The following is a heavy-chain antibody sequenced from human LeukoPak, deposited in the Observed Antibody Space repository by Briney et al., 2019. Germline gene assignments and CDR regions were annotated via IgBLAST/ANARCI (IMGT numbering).Heavy chain of an antibody. D-gene: IGHD3-9*01. Sequence: ASVKVSCKASGYTFINNWMHWFRQAPGQGLEWVGWINANIGDTHYSQKFQGRVTMTRDTSISTVYMELSSLRSDDTAIYYCTRDLTRNDFDIWGQGTMVIVFS. CDR3: TRDLTRNDFDI. J-gene: IGHJ3*02. CDR1: GYTFINNW. V-gene: IGHV1-2*02. CDR2: INANIGDT.